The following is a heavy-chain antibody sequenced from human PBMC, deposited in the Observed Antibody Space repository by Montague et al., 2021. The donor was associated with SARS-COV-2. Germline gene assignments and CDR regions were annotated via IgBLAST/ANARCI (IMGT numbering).Heavy chain of an antibody. CDR1: GFSLSTSKMC. CDR2: IDWSDGK. Sequence: PVLVKPTQTLTLTCTFSGFSLSTSKMCVSWIRQSPGKALEWLALIDWSDGKYYNTSLKTRLTISEDPSKNQVVLTMTNMDPVDTATYFCARSAPSSGGSCFSGWCDPWGQGTLVIVSS. J-gene: IGHJ5*02. CDR3: ARSAPSSGGSCFSGWCDP. D-gene: IGHD2-15*01. V-gene: IGHV2-70*01.